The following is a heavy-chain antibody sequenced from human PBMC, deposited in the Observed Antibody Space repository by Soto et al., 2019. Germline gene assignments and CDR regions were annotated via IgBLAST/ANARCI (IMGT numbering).Heavy chain of an antibody. D-gene: IGHD2-15*01. CDR2: ISYDGSNK. J-gene: IGHJ4*02. CDR1: GFTFTNYG. V-gene: IGHV3-30*18. Sequence: QVQLVDSGGGVVQPGRSLRLSCAASGFTFTNYGMHWVRQAPGKGLEWVAFISYDGSNKYYADSVKGRFTISRDNSENTLYLQMNSLSAEDTSCYYGANESRGGIARGHFDYWGQGTLVTVSS. CDR3: ANESRGGIARGHFDY.